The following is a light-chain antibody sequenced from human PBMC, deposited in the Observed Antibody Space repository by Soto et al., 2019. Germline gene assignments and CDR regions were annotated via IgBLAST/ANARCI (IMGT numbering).Light chain of an antibody. J-gene: IGKJ4*01. V-gene: IGKV3-11*01. CDR3: QQRSNSRT. CDR1: QSVSSY. Sequence: EIVLTESPATLSLSPGERATLSCRASQSVSSYVAWYQQKPGQAPRLLIYDASNGATGIPARLSGSGSGTDFTLAISSLEPEDFAVYYCQQRSNSRTFGGGTEV. CDR2: DAS.